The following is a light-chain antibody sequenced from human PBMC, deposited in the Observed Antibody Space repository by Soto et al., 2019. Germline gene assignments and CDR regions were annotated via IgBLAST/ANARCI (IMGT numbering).Light chain of an antibody. Sequence: QSALTQPASVSGSPGQSITISCTGTSSDVGGYNYVSWYQQHTGKAPKLMIYEVSNRPSGVSNRFSGSKSGNTASLTISGLQAEDEADYYCSSYTSSSTLEVFGTGTKVTVL. CDR1: SSDVGGYNY. J-gene: IGLJ1*01. CDR2: EVS. V-gene: IGLV2-14*01. CDR3: SSYTSSSTLEV.